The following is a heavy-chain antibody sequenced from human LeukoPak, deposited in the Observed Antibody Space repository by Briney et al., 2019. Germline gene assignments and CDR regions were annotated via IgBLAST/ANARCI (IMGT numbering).Heavy chain of an antibody. CDR1: GFTVSSNY. CDR3: AREVYYYGSSGNLRDY. J-gene: IGHJ4*02. V-gene: IGHV3-66*01. D-gene: IGHD3-22*01. CDR2: IYSGGST. Sequence: GGSLRLSCAASGFTVSSNYMSWVRQAPGKGLEWVSVIYSGGSTYYADSVKGRFTISRDNSKNTLYLQMNSLRAEDTAVYYCAREVYYYGSSGNLRDYWGQGTLVTVSS.